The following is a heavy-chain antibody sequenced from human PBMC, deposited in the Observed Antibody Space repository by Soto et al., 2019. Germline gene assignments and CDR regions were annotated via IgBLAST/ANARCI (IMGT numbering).Heavy chain of an antibody. CDR3: AITYSSLPYDAFAI. J-gene: IGHJ3*02. Sequence: GEALKISCKGSGYSFPIYWIGWVRQMPGKGLEWMGIIYPGDSDTRYSPSFQGQVTISADKSISTAYLQWSSLRASDTAMYYCAITYSSLPYDAFAICGQGTMVTVSS. CDR2: IYPGDSDT. D-gene: IGHD6-6*01. V-gene: IGHV5-51*01. CDR1: GYSFPIYW.